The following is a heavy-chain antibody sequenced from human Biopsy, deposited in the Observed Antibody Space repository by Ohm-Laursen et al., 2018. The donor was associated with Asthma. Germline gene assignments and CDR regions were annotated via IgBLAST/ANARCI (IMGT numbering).Heavy chain of an antibody. D-gene: IGHD6-13*01. V-gene: IGHV1-2*06. CDR2: INPNSGGT. Sequence: SSVKVSCKSSGYTFIGCHIHWMRQAPGQGLEWMGRINPNSGGTNYAQKFQGRVTMTRDTSTSTAYMEVSRLRSDDTAVYYCARGQKSAGDRWFDPWGQGTLVTVSS. J-gene: IGHJ5*02. CDR1: GYTFIGCH. CDR3: ARGQKSAGDRWFDP.